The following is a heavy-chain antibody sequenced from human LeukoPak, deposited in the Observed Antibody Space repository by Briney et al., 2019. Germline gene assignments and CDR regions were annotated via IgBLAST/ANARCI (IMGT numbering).Heavy chain of an antibody. CDR3: ASDLERGGDDY. V-gene: IGHV4-59*11. Sequence: PSETLSLTCTVSGGSISSHYWSWIRQPPGKGLEWIGYIYHSGSTKYNPSLKSRVTISVDTSKNQFSLKLSSVTAADTAVYYCASDLERGGDDYWGQGTLVTVSS. CDR2: IYHSGST. J-gene: IGHJ4*02. CDR1: GGSISSHY. D-gene: IGHD7-27*01.